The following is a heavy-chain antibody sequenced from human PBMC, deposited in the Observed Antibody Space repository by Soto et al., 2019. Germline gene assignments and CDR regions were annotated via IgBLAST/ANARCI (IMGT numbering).Heavy chain of an antibody. CDR2: ISWDGLAQ. CDR3: AKETIQVGGPNYFDY. CDR1: GFPFSRYG. V-gene: IGHV3-30*18. Sequence: VQLVESGGGVVQPGRSLRLLCEASGFPFSRYGMHWVRQAPGMGLEWVAVISWDGLAQYYGDSVRGRFTISRDNSQSTLYLQMNSLRTEDTAIYYCAKETIQVGGPNYFDYWGQRVLVTVSS. J-gene: IGHJ4*02. D-gene: IGHD1-1*01.